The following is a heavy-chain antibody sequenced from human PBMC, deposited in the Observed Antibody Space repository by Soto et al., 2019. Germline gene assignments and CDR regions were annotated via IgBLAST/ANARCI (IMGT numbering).Heavy chain of an antibody. CDR2: IIPIFGTA. Sequence: SVKVSCKASRGTFSSYAISWWRQASGQGLEWMVGIIPIFGTANYAQKFQGRVTITADKSTSTAYMELSSLRSEDTAVYYCASYCTNGVCSQFDYWGQGTLVTVSS. CDR3: ASYCTNGVCSQFDY. J-gene: IGHJ4*02. V-gene: IGHV1-69*06. D-gene: IGHD2-8*01. CDR1: RGTFSSYA.